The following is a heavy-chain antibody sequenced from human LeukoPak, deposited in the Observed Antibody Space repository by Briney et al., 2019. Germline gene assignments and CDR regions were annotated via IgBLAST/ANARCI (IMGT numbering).Heavy chain of an antibody. CDR2: ICNDGSNK. CDR3: AIGPGKYGDLYYFDY. CDR1: GFTFSSYG. V-gene: IGHV3-33*07. D-gene: IGHD4-17*01. Sequence: PGGSLRLSCAASGFTFSSYGMYWVRQAPGKGLEWVAVICNDGSNKYYADSVKGRFTISRDNSKNTLYLQMSSLRAEDSAVYYCAIGPGKYGDLYYFDYGGQGTLFTVS. J-gene: IGHJ4*02.